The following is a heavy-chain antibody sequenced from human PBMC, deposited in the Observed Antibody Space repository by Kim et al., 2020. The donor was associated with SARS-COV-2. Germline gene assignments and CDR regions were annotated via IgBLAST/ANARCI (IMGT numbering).Heavy chain of an antibody. CDR3: ASGGYGSGSYYKEI. D-gene: IGHD3-10*01. J-gene: IGHJ3*02. CDR1: GGSISSGSYY. V-gene: IGHV4-61*02. CDR2: IYTSGST. Sequence: SETLSLTCTVSGGSISSGSYYWSWIRQPAGKGLEWIGRIYTSGSTNYNPSLKSRVTISVDTSKNQFSLKLSSVTAADTAVYYCASGGYGSGSYYKEIWGQGTMVTVSS.